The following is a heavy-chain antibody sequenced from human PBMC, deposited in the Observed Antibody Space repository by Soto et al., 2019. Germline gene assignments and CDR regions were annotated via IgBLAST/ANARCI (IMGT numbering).Heavy chain of an antibody. CDR1: GFTFNNYA. Sequence: GSMRLSCAASGFTFNNYAMNWVRQAPGRGLEWVSIISPNGDSTYYADSVKCRFTISRDNSQNTVFLQMNSLRAEDTAIYFCAKVRLTDYLRYAPHLWGQGTLVTVSS. CDR2: ISPNGDST. V-gene: IGHV3-23*01. D-gene: IGHD2-8*01. CDR3: AKVRLTDYLRYAPHL. J-gene: IGHJ3*01.